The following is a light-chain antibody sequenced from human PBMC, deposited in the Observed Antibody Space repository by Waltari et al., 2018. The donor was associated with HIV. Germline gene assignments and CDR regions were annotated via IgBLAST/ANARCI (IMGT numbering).Light chain of an antibody. V-gene: IGKV3-11*01. Sequence: EIVLTQSPATLSLSPGERATLSCRPRQSVSIYLAWYQQKPGQPPRLLIYDASNRATAIPARFSGSGSGTDFTLTISSLEPEDFAVYYCQQRSRWPPAYTFGQGTKLEIK. CDR2: DAS. J-gene: IGKJ2*01. CDR1: QSVSIY. CDR3: QQRSRWPPAYT.